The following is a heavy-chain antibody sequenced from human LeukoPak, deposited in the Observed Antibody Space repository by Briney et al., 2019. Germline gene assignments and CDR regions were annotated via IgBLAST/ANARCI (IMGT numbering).Heavy chain of an antibody. CDR1: GYTFTGYY. D-gene: IGHD2-2*01. V-gene: IGHV1-69*04. Sequence: AASVKVSCKASGYTFTGYYMHWVRQAPGQGLEWMGRIIPILGIANYAQKFQGRVTITADKSTSTAYMELSSLRSEDTAVYYCARDGAYCSSTSCPLFDYWGQGTLVTVSS. J-gene: IGHJ4*02. CDR2: IIPILGIA. CDR3: ARDGAYCSSTSCPLFDY.